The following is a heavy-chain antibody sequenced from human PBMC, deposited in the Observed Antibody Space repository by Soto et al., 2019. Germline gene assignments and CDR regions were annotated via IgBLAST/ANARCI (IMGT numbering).Heavy chain of an antibody. D-gene: IGHD3-9*01. CDR1: GYTITRYV. Sequence: GVSVKVSCKTSGYTITRYVISRVRQAPGQGLEWMGWISAYNGNTNYAQKLQGRVTMTTETSTSTAYMELRSLRSDDTAVYYCAREERNYDILTGYGYWFDPWGQGTLVTDSS. CDR3: AREERNYDILTGYGYWFDP. J-gene: IGHJ5*02. CDR2: ISAYNGNT. V-gene: IGHV1-18*04.